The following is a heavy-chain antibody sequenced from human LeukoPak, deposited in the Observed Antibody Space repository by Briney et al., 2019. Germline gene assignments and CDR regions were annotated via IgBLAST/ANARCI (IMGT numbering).Heavy chain of an antibody. CDR1: GFTFSSYE. Sequence: PGGSLRLSCAASGFTFSSYEMNWVRQAPGKGLEWVSYISSSGSTIYYADSVKGRFTISRDNAKNSLYLQMNSLRAEDTAVYYCARDSLLQLVPSFDYWGQGTLVTVSS. CDR3: ARDSLLQLVPSFDY. CDR2: ISSSGSTI. V-gene: IGHV3-48*03. J-gene: IGHJ4*02. D-gene: IGHD5-24*01.